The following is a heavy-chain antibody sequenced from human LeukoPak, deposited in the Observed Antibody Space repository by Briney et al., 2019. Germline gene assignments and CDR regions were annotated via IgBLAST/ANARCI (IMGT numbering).Heavy chain of an antibody. D-gene: IGHD3-3*01. CDR1: GNSLSELS. CDR3: TTRSGDFWSGFVN. J-gene: IGHJ4*02. CDR2: FDPEEAKM. V-gene: IGHV1-24*01. Sequence: GASVKVSCKVSGNSLSELSIQWVRQAPGKGLECLGGFDPEEAKMVYAQNFQGRVTMTEDTSTQTAYMELSGLTSDATAVYYCTTRSGDFWSGFVNWGQGTLVTVSS.